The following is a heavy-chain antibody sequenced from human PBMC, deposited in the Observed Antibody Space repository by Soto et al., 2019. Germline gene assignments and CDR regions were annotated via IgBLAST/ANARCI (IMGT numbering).Heavy chain of an antibody. V-gene: IGHV3-23*01. CDR2: ISSRGDTT. Sequence: EVQLLESGGGLRQPGGSLRLSCAASGFTFINYAMSWVRQAPGKGLEWVSSISSRGDTTYYADSVRGRFTISKDPSKNTLYQQMNRLIPENTALYFWEKDSPSGDSPPFAYGGQGTLVTVSS. CDR1: GFTFINYA. D-gene: IGHD4-17*01. J-gene: IGHJ4*02. CDR3: EKDSPSGDSPPFAY.